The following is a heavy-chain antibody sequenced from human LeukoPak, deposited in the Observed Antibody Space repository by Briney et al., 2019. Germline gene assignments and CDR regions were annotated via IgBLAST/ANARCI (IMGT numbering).Heavy chain of an antibody. V-gene: IGHV1-8*02. J-gene: IGHJ6*03. CDR2: MNPNSGNA. CDR1: GYTFISYD. CDR3: ARDEGYDFWSGRGAYYYYYMDV. Sequence: GASVKVSCKASGYTFISYDINWVRQATGQGLEWMGWMNPNSGNAGYVQKFQGRVTMTRNTSISTAYMELSSLRSEDTAVYYCARDEGYDFWSGRGAYYYYYMDVWGKGTTVTVSS. D-gene: IGHD3-3*01.